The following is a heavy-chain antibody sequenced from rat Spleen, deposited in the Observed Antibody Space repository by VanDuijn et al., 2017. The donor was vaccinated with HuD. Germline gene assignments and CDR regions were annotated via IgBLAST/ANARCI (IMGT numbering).Heavy chain of an antibody. D-gene: IGHD1-4*01. Sequence: VQLVESGGGLVQPGKSLKLSCSASGFTFSSYGMHWIRQAPGKGLDWVAYISSSSGTVYADAVKGRFTISRDNAKNTLYLQLNSLKSEDTAIYYCARQNYPGISGVMDAWGQGASVTVSS. V-gene: IGHV5-62*01. J-gene: IGHJ4*01. CDR3: ARQNYPGISGVMDA. CDR2: ISSSSGT. CDR1: GFTFSSYG.